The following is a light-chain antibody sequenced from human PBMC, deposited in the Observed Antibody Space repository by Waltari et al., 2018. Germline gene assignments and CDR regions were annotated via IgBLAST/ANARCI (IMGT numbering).Light chain of an antibody. Sequence: QSVLTQPPSASGTPGQRVTIPCSGSSSNIGSNYVYWYQQLPGTAPKLLIYRNNRRPSGVPYRFSGSKSGTSASLAISGLRSEDEADYYCAAWDDSLSGWVFGGGTKLTVL. CDR3: AAWDDSLSGWV. J-gene: IGLJ3*02. V-gene: IGLV1-47*01. CDR2: RNN. CDR1: SSNIGSNY.